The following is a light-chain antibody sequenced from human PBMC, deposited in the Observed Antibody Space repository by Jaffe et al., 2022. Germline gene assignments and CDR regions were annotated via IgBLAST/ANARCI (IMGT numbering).Light chain of an antibody. CDR3: SSYTSSSTRI. Sequence: QSALTQPASVSGSPGQSITISCTGTSSDVGGYNYVSWYQQHPGKAPKLIISEVSNRPSGVSNRFSGSKSGNTASLTISGLQAEDEADYYCSSYTSSSTRIFGTGTKVTVL. CDR2: EVS. J-gene: IGLJ1*01. V-gene: IGLV2-14*01. CDR1: SSDVGGYNY.